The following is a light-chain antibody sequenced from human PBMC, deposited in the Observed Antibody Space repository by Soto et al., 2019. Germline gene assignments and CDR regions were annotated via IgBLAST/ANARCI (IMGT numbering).Light chain of an antibody. Sequence: QSAPDQPAAVSLSPGQWIPLSLTRIRGGIGSYNRVSWYQQHPGKAPNLILYEVTDRPSGVSNRFSGSKSGNTASLTITGLQAEDEAEYYCSSYTNIHTRAGGFRSGTKV. CDR1: RGGIGSYNR. CDR2: EVT. V-gene: IGLV2-14*01. CDR3: SSYTNIHTRAGG. J-gene: IGLJ1*01.